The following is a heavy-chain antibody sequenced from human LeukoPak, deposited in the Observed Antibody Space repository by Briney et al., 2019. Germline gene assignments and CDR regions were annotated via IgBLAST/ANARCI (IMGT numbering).Heavy chain of an antibody. CDR3: ARGVAAIVVVPAAIGQSNWFDP. Sequence: PSETLSLTCTVSGGSISSYYWSWIRQPAGKGLEWIGRIYTSGSTNYNPSLKSRVTMSVDTSKNQFSLKLSSVTAADTAVYYCARGVAAIVVVPAAIGQSNWFDPWGQGTLVTVSS. J-gene: IGHJ5*02. V-gene: IGHV4-4*07. CDR1: GGSISSYY. D-gene: IGHD2-2*01. CDR2: IYTSGST.